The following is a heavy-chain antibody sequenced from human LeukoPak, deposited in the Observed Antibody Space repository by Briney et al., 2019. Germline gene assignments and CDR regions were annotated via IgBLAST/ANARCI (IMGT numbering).Heavy chain of an antibody. D-gene: IGHD3-9*01. CDR1: GFTFSSFG. V-gene: IGHV3-30*02. CDR3: AKGRYFDDSWFDP. Sequence: PGGSLRLSCAASGFTFSSFGMHWVRQAPGKGLEWVAFIRYDGSNKYYADSVKGRFTIARDNSKNTLYLQMNSLTAEDTAVYYCAKGRYFDDSWFDPWGQGTLVTVSS. J-gene: IGHJ5*02. CDR2: IRYDGSNK.